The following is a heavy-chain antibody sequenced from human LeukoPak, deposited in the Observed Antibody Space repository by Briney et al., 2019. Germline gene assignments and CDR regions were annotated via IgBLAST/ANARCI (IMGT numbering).Heavy chain of an antibody. CDR2: IRSKADNYAT. V-gene: IGHV3-73*01. CDR3: TQGNY. CDR1: GFTFSGSP. Sequence: GGSLRLSCAASGFTFSGSPILWVRQASGKGLAWVGRIRSKADNYATAYAASVQGRFTISRDDSKNTAYLQLNSLKTEDTAVYYCTQGNYWGQGALVTVSS. J-gene: IGHJ4*02.